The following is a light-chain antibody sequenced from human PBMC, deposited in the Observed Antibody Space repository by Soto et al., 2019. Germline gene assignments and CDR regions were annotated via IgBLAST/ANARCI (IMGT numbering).Light chain of an antibody. CDR2: DAS. CDR3: HQYASSTGT. V-gene: IGKV3-20*01. Sequence: EVVLTQSPGTLSLSPGERATFSCRARQSLPSNFLAWYQRKPGQAPRLLIYDASSRATGIPDRFSCSESGTEFMLTNSRLEPEDFAVYYGHQYASSTGTFGQGTKVEIK. J-gene: IGKJ1*01. CDR1: QSLPSNF.